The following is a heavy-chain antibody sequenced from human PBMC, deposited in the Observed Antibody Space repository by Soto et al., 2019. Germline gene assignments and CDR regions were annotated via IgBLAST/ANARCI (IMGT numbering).Heavy chain of an antibody. Sequence: GSLRLSCAASGFTFRTYAMHWVRQAPGKGLEWVSGISNSGGTTDYADFVKGRFTISRDNSKNTLYLQMNSLRVEDTAIYYCANSRRGLEVDYWGQGALVTVSS. D-gene: IGHD1-1*01. J-gene: IGHJ4*02. CDR1: GFTFRTYA. CDR2: ISNSGGTT. V-gene: IGHV3-23*01. CDR3: ANSRRGLEVDY.